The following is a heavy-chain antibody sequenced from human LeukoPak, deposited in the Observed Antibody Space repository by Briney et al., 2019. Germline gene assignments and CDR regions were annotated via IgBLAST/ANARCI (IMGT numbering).Heavy chain of an antibody. J-gene: IGHJ3*02. V-gene: IGHV4-59*11. CDR1: DASINTHY. D-gene: IGHD4-17*01. Sequence: PSETLSLTCTVSDASINTHYWNWIRQPPGKGLEWIGYISYGGSTNYNPSLKSRVTISVDTSKNQFFLRLTSLTAADTAVYYCARDPTTVTKGFDIWGQGTMVTVSS. CDR3: ARDPTTVTKGFDI. CDR2: ISYGGST.